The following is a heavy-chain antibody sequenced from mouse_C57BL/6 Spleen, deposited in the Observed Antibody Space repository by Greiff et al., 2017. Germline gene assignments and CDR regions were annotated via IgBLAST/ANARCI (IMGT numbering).Heavy chain of an antibody. J-gene: IGHJ4*01. V-gene: IGHV14-3*01. D-gene: IGHD3-2*02. Sequence: VQLQQSVAELVRPGASVKLSCTASGFNIKNTYMHWVKQRPEQGLEWIGRIDPAHGDTKYAPKFQGKATITVDKSSNTASLQLSSLTSEDAAIYYCARSSGYAMDYWGQGTSVTVSS. CDR2: IDPAHGDT. CDR3: ARSSGYAMDY. CDR1: GFNIKNTY.